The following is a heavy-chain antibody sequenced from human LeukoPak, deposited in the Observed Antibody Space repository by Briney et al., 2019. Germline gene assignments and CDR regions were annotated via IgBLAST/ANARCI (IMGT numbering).Heavy chain of an antibody. CDR1: GDSISTYH. CDR3: ARSPRGYSGYDYIPTDFFPTFPYYFDG. J-gene: IGHJ4*02. D-gene: IGHD5-12*01. V-gene: IGHV4-59*08. CDR2: SHYSGTT. Sequence: PSETLSLTCTVSGDSISTYHWSWIRQPPGKGLEWIGYSHYSGTTNYNPSLKSGVTISVDTYKNQFSLKMSSVTAADTAVYYCARSPRGYSGYDYIPTDFFPTFPYYFDGWGQGTLVTVSS.